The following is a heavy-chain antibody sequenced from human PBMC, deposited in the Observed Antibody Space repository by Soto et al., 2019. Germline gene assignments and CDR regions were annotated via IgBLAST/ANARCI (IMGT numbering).Heavy chain of an antibody. D-gene: IGHD4-17*01. CDR3: TTLRTVTQDYYYYMDV. CDR1: GFTFENAW. J-gene: IGHJ6*03. Sequence: PGGSLRLSCAASGFTFENAWMSWVRQTPVMGLEWVGRIKSKTNGGTTDYLEDRFIISRDDSRNTLFLQMNSLKTEDTAVYFCTTLRTVTQDYYYYMDVWGKGTTVTVSS. V-gene: IGHV3-15*01. CDR2: IKSKTNGGTT.